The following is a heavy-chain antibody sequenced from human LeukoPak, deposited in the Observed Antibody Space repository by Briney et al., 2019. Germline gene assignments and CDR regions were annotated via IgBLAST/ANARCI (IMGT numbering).Heavy chain of an antibody. V-gene: IGHV1-69*04. Sequence: SVKVSRKASGGTFSSYAISWVRQAPGQGLEWMGRIIPIFGIANYAQKFQGRVTITADKSTSTAYMELSSLRSEDTAVYYCARVEMATLRGPFDYWGQGTLVTVSS. CDR2: IIPIFGIA. CDR3: ARVEMATLRGPFDY. D-gene: IGHD5-24*01. J-gene: IGHJ4*02. CDR1: GGTFSSYA.